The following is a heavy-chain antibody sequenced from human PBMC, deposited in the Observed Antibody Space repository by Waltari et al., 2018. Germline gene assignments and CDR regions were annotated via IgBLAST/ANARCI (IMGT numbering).Heavy chain of an antibody. CDR3: ARGRNTNYVVYGMDV. CDR1: GFTFITYA. D-gene: IGHD4-4*01. V-gene: IGHV3-23*01. CDR2: ISGSGDDT. Sequence: EVQLLESGGGLVQPGGSLRLSCAASGFTFITYAMTWVRQAPGKGGEWVSTISGSGDDTYYADSVKGRFTISRDNSRDTLYLQMNSLRAEDTAVYYCARGRNTNYVVYGMDVWGQGTTVTVSS. J-gene: IGHJ6*02.